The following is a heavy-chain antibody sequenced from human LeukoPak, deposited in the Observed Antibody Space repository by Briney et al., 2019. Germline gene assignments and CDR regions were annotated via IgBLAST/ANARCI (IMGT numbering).Heavy chain of an antibody. Sequence: GGSLRLSCAASGFTFSSYGMHWVRQAPGKGLEWVAVISYDGSNKYNTDSVKGRFTISRDNSKNTLYLQMNSLRAEDTAVYYCAKEAVGAPFDFWGQGTLVTVSS. CDR1: GFTFSSYG. J-gene: IGHJ4*02. V-gene: IGHV3-30*18. CDR2: ISYDGSNK. D-gene: IGHD1-26*01. CDR3: AKEAVGAPFDF.